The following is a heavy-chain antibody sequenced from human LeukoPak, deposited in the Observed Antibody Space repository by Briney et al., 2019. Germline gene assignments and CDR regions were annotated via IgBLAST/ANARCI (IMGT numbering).Heavy chain of an antibody. D-gene: IGHD6-19*01. Sequence: GRSLRLSCAASGFTFSSYGMHRVRQAPGKGLEWVAVISYDGSNKYYADSVKGRFTISRDNSKNTLYLQMNSLRAEDTAVYYCAKDPYSSGRNYFDYWGQGTLVTVSS. CDR1: GFTFSSYG. CDR3: AKDPYSSGRNYFDY. J-gene: IGHJ4*02. V-gene: IGHV3-30*18. CDR2: ISYDGSNK.